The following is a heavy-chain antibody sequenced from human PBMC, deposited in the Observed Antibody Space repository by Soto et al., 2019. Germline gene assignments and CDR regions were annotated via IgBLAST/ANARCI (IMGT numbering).Heavy chain of an antibody. Sequence: PGGSLRLSCAASGFTFSSYAMSWVRQAPGKGLEWVSAISGSGGSTHYADSVKGRFTISRDNSKNTLYLQMNSLRAEDTAVYYCAKGDYSRLHPGFDYWGQGTLVTVSS. CDR1: GFTFSSYA. J-gene: IGHJ4*02. CDR3: AKGDYSRLHPGFDY. D-gene: IGHD2-15*01. V-gene: IGHV3-23*01. CDR2: ISGSGGST.